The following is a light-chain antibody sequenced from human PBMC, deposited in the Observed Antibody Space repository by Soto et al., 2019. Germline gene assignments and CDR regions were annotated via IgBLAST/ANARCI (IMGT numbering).Light chain of an antibody. V-gene: IGLV2-14*03. Sequence: QSALTQPASVSGSPGQSITISCSGTSSDVGNYHYVSWYQQHPGKAPKLLIYDVSHRAAGVSNRFSGSKSGNTASLTISGLHAEDEADYYCDSYTSSTTRVFGTGTKLTVL. J-gene: IGLJ1*01. CDR1: SSDVGNYHY. CDR2: DVS. CDR3: DSYTSSTTRV.